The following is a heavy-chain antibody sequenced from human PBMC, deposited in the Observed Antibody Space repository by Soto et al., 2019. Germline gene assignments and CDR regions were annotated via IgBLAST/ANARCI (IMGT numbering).Heavy chain of an antibody. CDR2: IKQDGSEK. Sequence: GSLRLSCAASGFTFSSYWMSWVRQAPGKGLEWVANIKQDGSEKYYVDSVKGRFTISRDNAKNSLYLQMNSLRAEDTAVYYCARDTVVVPAAIFDYWGQGTLVTVSS. J-gene: IGHJ4*02. CDR1: GFTFSSYW. D-gene: IGHD2-2*01. CDR3: ARDTVVVPAAIFDY. V-gene: IGHV3-7*01.